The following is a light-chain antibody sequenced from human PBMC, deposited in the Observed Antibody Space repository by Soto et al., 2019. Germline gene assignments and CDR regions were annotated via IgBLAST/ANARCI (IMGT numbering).Light chain of an antibody. CDR3: QQYGRSPRT. V-gene: IGKV3-20*01. J-gene: IGKJ1*01. Sequence: EIVLTQSPGTLSLSPGERATLSCRASQSVSSSYLAWYQQKPGQAPRLLIYGASSRATGIPDRFSGSGSGTGFPLTISRLEPEDFAVYYCQQYGRSPRTFGQGTKVE. CDR2: GAS. CDR1: QSVSSSY.